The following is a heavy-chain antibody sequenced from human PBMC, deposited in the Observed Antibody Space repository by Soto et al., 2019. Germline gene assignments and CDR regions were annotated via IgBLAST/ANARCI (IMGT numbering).Heavy chain of an antibody. CDR1: GFSFSNYG. CDR3: SKDRRGGRAVLDS. Sequence: GGSLRLSCAASGFSFSNYGMHWVRQAPGKGLEWVVVISYDGSSKYHADSVKGRFTISRDNSKNTLHLQMNSLRAEDTAVYYCSKDRRGGRAVLDSWGQGTPVTVSS. CDR2: ISYDGSSK. D-gene: IGHD2-8*01. J-gene: IGHJ4*02. V-gene: IGHV3-30*18.